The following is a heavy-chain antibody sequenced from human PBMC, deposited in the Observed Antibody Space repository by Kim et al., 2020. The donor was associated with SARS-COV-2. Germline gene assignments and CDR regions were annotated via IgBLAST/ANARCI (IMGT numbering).Heavy chain of an antibody. Sequence: SETLSLTCTVSGGSISSSSYYWGWIRQPPGKGLEWIGSIYYSGSTYYNPSLKSRVTISVDTSKNQFSLKLSSVTAADTAVYYCARRRWFGESAEPSYNWFDPWGQGTLVTVSS. J-gene: IGHJ5*02. CDR3: ARRRWFGESAEPSYNWFDP. D-gene: IGHD3-10*01. V-gene: IGHV4-39*01. CDR2: IYYSGST. CDR1: GGSISSSSYY.